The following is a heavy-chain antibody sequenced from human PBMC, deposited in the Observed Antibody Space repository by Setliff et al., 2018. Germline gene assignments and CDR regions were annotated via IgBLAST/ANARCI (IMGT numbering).Heavy chain of an antibody. J-gene: IGHJ4*02. V-gene: IGHV4-61*02. CDR1: GGSISSGTYY. CDR3: ARDNTMVGATDY. CDR2: LHTSGSI. D-gene: IGHD1-26*01. Sequence: SETLSLTCTVSGGSISSGTYYWSWIRQPAGKGLEWIGRLHTSGSIDYNPSLKSRVPISVDTSKNQFSLRLRSVTAADTAVYFCARDNTMVGATDYWGQGTLVTV.